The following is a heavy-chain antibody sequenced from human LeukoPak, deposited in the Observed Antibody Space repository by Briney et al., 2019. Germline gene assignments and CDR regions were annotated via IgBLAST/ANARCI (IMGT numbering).Heavy chain of an antibody. Sequence: SLKVSCKASGGTFISYGINWVRQTPEQGLEWMGRIIPMLGIANFEQTFQGRVTITADKSTSTAYMELSSLKSEDTAVYYCARTLGFVADYWGQGTLVTVSS. J-gene: IGHJ4*02. CDR2: IIPMLGIA. CDR1: GGTFISYG. D-gene: IGHD3-3*01. V-gene: IGHV1-69*04. CDR3: ARTLGFVADY.